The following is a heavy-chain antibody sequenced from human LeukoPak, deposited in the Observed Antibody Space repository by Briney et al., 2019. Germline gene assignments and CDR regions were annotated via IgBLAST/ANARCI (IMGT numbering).Heavy chain of an antibody. Sequence: ASVKVSCKASGYTFTSYGISWVRQAPGQGLEWMGWISAYNGNTNYAQKLQGRVTMTTDTSTSTAYMELRSLRSDDTAVYYCAREIPGSGWYNPYYYYYYYGMDVWGQGTLVTVSS. J-gene: IGHJ6*02. CDR1: GYTFTSYG. CDR2: ISAYNGNT. V-gene: IGHV1-18*01. D-gene: IGHD6-19*01. CDR3: AREIPGSGWYNPYYYYYYYGMDV.